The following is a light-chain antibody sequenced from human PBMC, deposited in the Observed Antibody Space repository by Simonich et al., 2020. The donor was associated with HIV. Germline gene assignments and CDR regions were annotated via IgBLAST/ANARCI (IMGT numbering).Light chain of an antibody. CDR2: YVS. J-gene: IGLJ2*01. CDR1: SIDVGGSNY. V-gene: IGLV2-11*01. Sequence: SALTQPRSVSGSPGQSVTISCTGTSIDVGGSNYVSWYQQHPDKAPKHMIYYVSKRPSGVPDRFSGSKSCNTASLTISWLQAEDESDYYCCSYAGAYTVIFGGGTKLTVL. CDR3: CSYAGAYTVI.